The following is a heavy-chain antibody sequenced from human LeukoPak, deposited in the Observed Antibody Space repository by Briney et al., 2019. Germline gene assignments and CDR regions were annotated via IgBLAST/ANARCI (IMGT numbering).Heavy chain of an antibody. J-gene: IGHJ3*02. Sequence: PGGSLRLSCAASGFTFDDYGMSWVRQAPGKGLEWVSGINWNGGSTDYADSVKGRFTISRDNAKNSLYLQMNSLRAEDMALYYCAKEASYFDWSNGAFDIWGQGTMVTVSS. D-gene: IGHD3-9*01. V-gene: IGHV3-20*04. CDR3: AKEASYFDWSNGAFDI. CDR2: INWNGGST. CDR1: GFTFDDYG.